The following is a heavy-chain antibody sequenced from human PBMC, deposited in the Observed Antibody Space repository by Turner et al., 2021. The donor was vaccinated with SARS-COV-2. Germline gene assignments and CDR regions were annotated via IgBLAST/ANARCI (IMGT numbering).Heavy chain of an antibody. CDR2: ISSSSSYR. CDR1: AFTFSSYN. V-gene: IGHV3-21*01. CDR3: ARDISAYYYDSSGYPD. D-gene: IGHD3-22*01. Sequence: EVQLVESGGGLVKPGGSLILSCAASAFTFSSYNMNGFRQAQGKGLEWVSSISSSSSYRYYADSVKGRFTSSRDNAKNSLYLQMNSLRAEDTAVYYCARDISAYYYDSSGYPDWGQGTLVTVSS. J-gene: IGHJ4*02.